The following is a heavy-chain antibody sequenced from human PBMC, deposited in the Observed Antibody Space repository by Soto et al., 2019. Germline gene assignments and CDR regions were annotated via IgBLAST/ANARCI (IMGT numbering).Heavy chain of an antibody. CDR3: ARAEWRSYHYYYMDV. J-gene: IGHJ6*03. CDR2: ISAYNGNT. CDR1: GYTFTSYG. D-gene: IGHD3-3*01. Sequence: ASVKVSCKASGYTFTSYGISWVRQAPGQGLEWMGWISAYNGNTNYAQKLQGRVTMTTDTSTSTAYMELRSLRSDDTAVYYCARAEWRSYHYYYMDVWGKGTTGTVSS. V-gene: IGHV1-18*01.